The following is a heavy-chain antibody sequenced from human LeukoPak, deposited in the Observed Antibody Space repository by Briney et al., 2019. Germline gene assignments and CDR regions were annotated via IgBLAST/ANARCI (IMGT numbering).Heavy chain of an antibody. J-gene: IGHJ3*02. Sequence: GGSLRLSCAASGFTFSGYDMTWVRQAPGKGPEWVSSISGNADTTYYADSVKGRFTISRDNSKNTLYVQMNSLRAEDTAVYYCARRAGRPYYYDTSGDAFDIWGQGTMVTVSS. V-gene: IGHV3-23*01. D-gene: IGHD3-22*01. CDR3: ARRAGRPYYYDTSGDAFDI. CDR2: ISGNADTT. CDR1: GFTFSGYD.